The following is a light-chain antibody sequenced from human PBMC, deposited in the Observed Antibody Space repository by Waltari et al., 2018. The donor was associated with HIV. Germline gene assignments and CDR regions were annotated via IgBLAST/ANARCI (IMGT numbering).Light chain of an antibody. J-gene: IGLJ3*02. CDR3: QSADSSGTYPV. V-gene: IGLV3-25*03. CDR2: KDS. CDR1: ALPKHY. Sequence: SYELTQPPSVSVSPGQTARITCSGDALPKHYAYWYQQKPGLAPVLVIYKDSERPSGIPERFSGSSAGTTVTLTISGVQAEDEADYYCQSADSSGTYPVFGGGTKLTVL.